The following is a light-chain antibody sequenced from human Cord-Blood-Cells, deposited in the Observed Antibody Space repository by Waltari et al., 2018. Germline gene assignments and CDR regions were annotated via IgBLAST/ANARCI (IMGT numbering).Light chain of an antibody. Sequence: QSVLTPPPSVSAAPGQSVTISCTGSSPNIGAGYAVHWYQQLPGTAPKLLIYGNSNRPSGVPDRFSGSKSGTSASLAITGLQAEDEADYYCQSYDSSLSGVFGGGTKLTVL. CDR2: GNS. J-gene: IGLJ3*02. CDR1: SPNIGAGYA. V-gene: IGLV1-40*01. CDR3: QSYDSSLSGV.